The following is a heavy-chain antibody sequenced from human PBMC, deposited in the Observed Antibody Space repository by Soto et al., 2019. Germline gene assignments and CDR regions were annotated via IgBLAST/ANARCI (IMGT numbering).Heavy chain of an antibody. J-gene: IGHJ3*02. D-gene: IGHD2-2*01. V-gene: IGHV3-7*01. CDR2: IKQDGSEK. CDR1: GFTFSSYW. Sequence: AGGSLRLSCAASGFTFSSYWMSWVRQAPGKGLEWVANIKQDGSEKYYVDSVKGRFTISRDNAKNSLYLQMNSLRAEDTAVYYCARDAAAGYCSSTSCYPGAFDIWGQGTMVTVSS. CDR3: ARDAAAGYCSSTSCYPGAFDI.